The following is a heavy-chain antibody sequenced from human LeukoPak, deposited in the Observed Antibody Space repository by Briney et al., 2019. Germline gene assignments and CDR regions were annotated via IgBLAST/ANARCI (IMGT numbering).Heavy chain of an antibody. CDR3: ARRYCSSTSCTLDN. D-gene: IGHD2-2*01. CDR2: ISSSGGNI. V-gene: IGHV3-48*03. CDR1: GFTFSNYG. Sequence: QPGGSLRTSCAASGFTFSNYGMNLGRQGPGKGLEWVSYISSSGGNIYYADSVKGRFTISRDNAKNSLYLQMNSLRAEDTAVYYCARRYCSSTSCTLDNWGQGTLITVSS. J-gene: IGHJ4*02.